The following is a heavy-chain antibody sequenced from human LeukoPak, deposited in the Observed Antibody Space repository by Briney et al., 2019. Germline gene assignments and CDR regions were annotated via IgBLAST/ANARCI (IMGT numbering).Heavy chain of an antibody. CDR1: GYSFATYW. CDR3: ARRGYCGGDCYSDY. J-gene: IGHJ4*02. Sequence: GESLKFSCKGSGYSFATYWIGWVRQMPGKGLEWMGIIYPGDSDTRYNPSFQGQVTISADTSISTAFQQWSRLKTTDPAMYYWARRGYCGGDCYSDYWGQGTLVTVSS. V-gene: IGHV5-51*01. CDR2: IYPGDSDT. D-gene: IGHD2-21*01.